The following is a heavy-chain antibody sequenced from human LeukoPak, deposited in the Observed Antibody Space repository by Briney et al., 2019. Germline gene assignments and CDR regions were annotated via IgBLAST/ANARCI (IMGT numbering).Heavy chain of an antibody. CDR2: IYYSGST. CDR1: GGSISSYY. J-gene: IGHJ4*02. Sequence: PSVTLSLTCTVSGGSISSYYWSWIRQPPGKGLEWIGYIYYSGSTNYNPSLKSRVTISVDTSKNQFSLKLSSVTAADTAVYYCARGPAYCGGDCQPLDYWGQGTLVTVSS. CDR3: ARGPAYCGGDCQPLDY. V-gene: IGHV4-59*01. D-gene: IGHD2-21*02.